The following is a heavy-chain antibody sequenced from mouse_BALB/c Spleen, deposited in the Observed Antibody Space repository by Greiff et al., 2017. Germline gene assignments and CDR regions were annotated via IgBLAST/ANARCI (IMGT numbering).Heavy chain of an antibody. CDR2: IDPETGGT. J-gene: IGHJ4*01. D-gene: IGHD1-2*01. V-gene: IGHV1-15*01. CDR3: TRRTAPYAMDY. CDR1: GYTFTDYE. Sequence: QVQLKESGAELVRPGASVTLSCKASGYTFTDYEMHWVKQTPVHGLEWIGAIDPETGGTAYNQKFKGKATLTADKSSSTAYMELRSLTSEDSAVYYCTRRTAPYAMDYWGQGTSVTVSS.